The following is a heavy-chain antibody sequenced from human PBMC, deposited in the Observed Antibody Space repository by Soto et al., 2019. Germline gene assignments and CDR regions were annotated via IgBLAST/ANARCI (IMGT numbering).Heavy chain of an antibody. V-gene: IGHV3-30-3*01. Sequence: PGGSLRLSCAASGFTFSSYAMHWVRQAPGKGLEWVAVISYDGSNKYYADSVKGRFTISRDNSKNTLYLQMNSLRAEDTAVYYCARELWFGELSSLRTPFDYWGQGTLVTVSS. J-gene: IGHJ4*02. CDR1: GFTFSSYA. CDR2: ISYDGSNK. D-gene: IGHD3-10*01. CDR3: ARELWFGELSSLRTPFDY.